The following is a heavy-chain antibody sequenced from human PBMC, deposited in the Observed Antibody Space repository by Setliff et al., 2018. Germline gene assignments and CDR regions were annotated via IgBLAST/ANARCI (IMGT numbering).Heavy chain of an antibody. J-gene: IGHJ4*02. V-gene: IGHV4-4*07. CDR1: GDSISNYY. Sequence: PSETLSLTCTVSGDSISNYYWNWIRQPAGKGLEWIGRIYVTGSTKYNPSLKSRVTLSIDTSKNQFSLKLSSVTAADAALYYCAASRAYTGAVEEWFLPKTFDFWGQGSPVTAPQ. CDR3: AASRAYTGAVEEWFLPKTFDF. CDR2: IYVTGST. D-gene: IGHD3-10*01.